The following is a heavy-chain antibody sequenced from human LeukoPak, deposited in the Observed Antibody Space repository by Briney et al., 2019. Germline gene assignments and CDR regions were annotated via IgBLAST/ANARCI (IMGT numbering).Heavy chain of an antibody. J-gene: IGHJ4*02. CDR3: AKELRGGVFPDY. D-gene: IGHD6-13*01. CDR2: ISSDGRNK. V-gene: IGHV3-30*18. CDR1: GFTFSSYA. Sequence: GGSLRLSCAASGFTFSSYAMYWVRQAPGKGLECVALISSDGRNKYYTDSVKGRFTISRDTSKNTLYLQMNSLRAEDTSMYYCAKELRGGVFPDYWGQGTLVTVSS.